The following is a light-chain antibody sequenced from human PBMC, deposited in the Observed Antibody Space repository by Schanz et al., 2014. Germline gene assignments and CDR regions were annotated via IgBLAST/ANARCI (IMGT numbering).Light chain of an antibody. CDR1: SSDVGGYNY. Sequence: QSALTQPPSASGSPGQSVTISCTGTSSDVGGYNYVSWFQQHPGKAPKLMIYDVSKRPSGVPDRFSGSKSGNTASLTISGLQAEDEADYYCISYTSRSTWVFGGGTKLTVL. J-gene: IGLJ3*02. CDR3: ISYTSRSTWV. V-gene: IGLV2-8*01. CDR2: DVS.